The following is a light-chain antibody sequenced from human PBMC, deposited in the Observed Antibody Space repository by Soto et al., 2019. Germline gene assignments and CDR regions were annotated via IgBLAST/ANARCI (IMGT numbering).Light chain of an antibody. CDR3: SSYPSSSSYV. CDR2: DVS. Sequence: QSVLTQPASVSGSPGQSITISCTGTSSDIGAYNYVSWYQQLPGKAPKVMIYDVSNRPSGVPDRFSGSKSGNTASLTISGLQAEDEADYYCSSYPSSSSYVFGTGTKVTVL. CDR1: SSDIGAYNY. V-gene: IGLV2-14*03. J-gene: IGLJ1*01.